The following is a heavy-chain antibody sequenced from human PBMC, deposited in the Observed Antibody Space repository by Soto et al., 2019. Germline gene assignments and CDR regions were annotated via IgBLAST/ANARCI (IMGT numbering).Heavy chain of an antibody. J-gene: IGHJ6*02. CDR3: ARTGYSYGFDGMDV. CDR1: GYTFTGYY. Sequence: ASVKVSCKASGYTFTGYYMRWVRQAPGQGLEWMGWINPNSGGTNYAQKFQGWVTMTRDTSISTAYMELSRLRSDDTAVYYCARTGYSYGFDGMDVWGQGTTVTVS. D-gene: IGHD5-18*01. V-gene: IGHV1-2*04. CDR2: INPNSGGT.